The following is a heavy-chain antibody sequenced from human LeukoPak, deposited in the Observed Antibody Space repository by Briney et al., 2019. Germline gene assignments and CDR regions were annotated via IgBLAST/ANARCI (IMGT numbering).Heavy chain of an antibody. V-gene: IGHV1-2*02. CDR2: INPNSGGT. CDR3: ARSYCSGGSCYSDY. Sequence: PRASVKVSCKASGYTFTGYYMHWVRQAPGQGLEWMGWINPNSGGTNYAQKFQGRVTMTRDTSISTAYMELSRLRSDDTAVYYCARSYCSGGSCYSDYWGQGTLVTVSS. D-gene: IGHD2-15*01. J-gene: IGHJ4*02. CDR1: GYTFTGYY.